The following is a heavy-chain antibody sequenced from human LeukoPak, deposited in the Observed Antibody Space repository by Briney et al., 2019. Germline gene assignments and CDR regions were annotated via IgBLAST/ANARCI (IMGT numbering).Heavy chain of an antibody. CDR1: GFTFTSFG. Sequence: GGSLRLSCAASGFTFTSFGMSWVRQAPGKGLEWVSTISGSGGSTSYADSVKGRFTISRDNAKNTLYLQMNSLRAEDTAVYYCARVPISYYYGSGSKEGYFDYWGQGTLVTVSS. CDR3: ARVPISYYYGSGSKEGYFDY. V-gene: IGHV3-23*01. D-gene: IGHD3-10*01. J-gene: IGHJ4*02. CDR2: ISGSGGST.